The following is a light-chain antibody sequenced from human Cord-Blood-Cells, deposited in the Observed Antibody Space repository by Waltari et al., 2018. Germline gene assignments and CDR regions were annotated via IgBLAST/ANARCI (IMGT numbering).Light chain of an antibody. CDR2: GVS. CDR1: SSDVGGYNY. J-gene: IGLJ3*02. Sequence: QSALTQPAAVSGSPGQSITISCTGTSSDVGGYNYVSWYQQHPGKAPKLMVYGVSKRPAGVSNLFSGSKFGNTASLTISGLQAEDEADYYCSSYTSSSTWVFGGGTKLTVL. CDR3: SSYTSSSTWV. V-gene: IGLV2-14*01.